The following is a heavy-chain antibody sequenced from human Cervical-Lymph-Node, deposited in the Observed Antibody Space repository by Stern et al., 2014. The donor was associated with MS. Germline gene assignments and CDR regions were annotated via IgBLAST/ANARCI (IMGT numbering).Heavy chain of an antibody. CDR3: AKTKIVVLNCFDS. CDR2: ISSDNRYI. V-gene: IGHV3-21*01. CDR1: GFTFGSYS. J-gene: IGHJ4*02. Sequence: EVQLVESGGGLVKPGGSLRLSCAASGFTFGSYSMNWVRQAPGKGLEWVSSISSDNRYIYYADSVKGRFTISRDNSKNSLYLQMNSLRAEDTAIYFCAKTKIVVLNCFDSWGQGALVTVSS. D-gene: IGHD3-16*01.